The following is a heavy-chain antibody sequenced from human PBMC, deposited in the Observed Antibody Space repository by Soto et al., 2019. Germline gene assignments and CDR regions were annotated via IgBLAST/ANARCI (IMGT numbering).Heavy chain of an antibody. CDR1: GGSFSGYY. V-gene: IGHV4-34*01. D-gene: IGHD3-10*01. CDR2: INHSGST. Sequence: QVQLQQWGAGLLKPSEPLSLTCAVYGGSFSGYYWSWIRQPPGKGLEWIGEINHSGSTNYNPSLKSRVTISVDTSKNQFSLKLSSVTAADTAVYYCARGRITMVRGVSLYYFDYWGQGTLVTVSS. J-gene: IGHJ4*02. CDR3: ARGRITMVRGVSLYYFDY.